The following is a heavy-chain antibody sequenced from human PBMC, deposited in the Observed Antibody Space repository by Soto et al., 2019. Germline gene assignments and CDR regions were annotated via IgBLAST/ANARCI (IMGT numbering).Heavy chain of an antibody. J-gene: IGHJ4*02. CDR1: GGTFSSYA. V-gene: IGHV1-69*01. CDR2: IIPIFGTA. CDR3: ARVRASYDKYYFDY. D-gene: IGHD3-10*01. Sequence: QVQLVQSGAEVKKPGSSVKVSCKASGGTFSSYAISWVRQAPGQGLEWMGGIIPIFGTANYAQKFQGRVTITADESTSTDYMELSSLRSEDKAVYYCARVRASYDKYYFDYWGQGTLVTVSS.